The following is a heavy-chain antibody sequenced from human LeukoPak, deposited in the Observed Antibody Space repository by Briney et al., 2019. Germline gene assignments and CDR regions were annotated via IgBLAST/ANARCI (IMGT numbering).Heavy chain of an antibody. V-gene: IGHV4-59*12. CDR3: AREGIAVAGTTRYYYYGMDV. Sequence: SETLSITCTVSGGSISSYYWSWIRQPPGKRLEWIGYIYYSGSTNYNPSLKSRVTISVDTSKNQFSLTLSSVTAADTAVYYCAREGIAVAGTTRYYYYGMDVWGQGTTVTVSS. D-gene: IGHD6-19*01. J-gene: IGHJ6*02. CDR1: GGSISSYY. CDR2: IYYSGST.